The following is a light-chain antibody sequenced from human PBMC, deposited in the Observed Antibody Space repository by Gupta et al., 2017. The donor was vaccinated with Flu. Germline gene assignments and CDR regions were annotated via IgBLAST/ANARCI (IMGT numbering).Light chain of an antibody. CDR3: QQRGDWPRT. J-gene: IGKJ1*01. CDR1: QSVRTY. V-gene: IGKV3-11*01. Sequence: IAFTQSPATLSLSPGERATLPCRASQSVRTYLAWYQHQPGQAPRLLIYDASNSATGSPARFSGSGAGADFTLTVSSLEPEDFAVYYCQQRGDWPRTFGQGTKVEI. CDR2: DAS.